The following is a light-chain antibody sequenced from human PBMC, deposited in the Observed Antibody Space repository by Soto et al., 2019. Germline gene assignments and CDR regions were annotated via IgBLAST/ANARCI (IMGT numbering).Light chain of an antibody. J-gene: IGKJ1*01. CDR2: AAS. V-gene: IGKV1-5*01. CDR1: QSISSW. Sequence: DIQMTQSPSTLSASVGDRVTITCRASQSISSWLAWYQQKPGNAPKLLIYAASSLESGVPSTFSGRGSGTEFTLTISSLQPDDSASYYCQQYNSYSKTFGPGTKVDIK. CDR3: QQYNSYSKT.